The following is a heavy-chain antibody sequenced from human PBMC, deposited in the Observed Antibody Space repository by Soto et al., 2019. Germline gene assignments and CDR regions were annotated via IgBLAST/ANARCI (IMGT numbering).Heavy chain of an antibody. CDR1: GGTFSSYA. CDR3: ATNSVDTDMVEFYGMEV. Sequence: ASVKVSCKASGGTFSSYAISWVRQAPGQGLEWMGGIIPIFGTANYAQKFQGRVTITADESTSTAYMELSSLRSEDTAVYYCATNSVDTDMVEFYGMEVWGQGTTVTVSS. J-gene: IGHJ6*02. D-gene: IGHD5-18*01. CDR2: IIPIFGTA. V-gene: IGHV1-69*13.